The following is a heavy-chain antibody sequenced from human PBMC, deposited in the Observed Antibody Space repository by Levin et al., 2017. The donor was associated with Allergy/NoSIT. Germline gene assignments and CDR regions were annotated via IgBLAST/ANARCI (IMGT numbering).Heavy chain of an antibody. CDR1: GFTFDDYA. CDR2: ISWNSGSI. Sequence: PGGSLRLSCAASGFTFDDYAMHWVRQAPGKGLEWVSGISWNSGSIGYADSVKGRFTISRDNAKNSLYLQMNSLRAEDTALYYCAKDMSPHYGSGSYSSIYYYYYGMDVWGQGTTVTVSS. V-gene: IGHV3-9*01. CDR3: AKDMSPHYGSGSYSSIYYYYYGMDV. D-gene: IGHD3-10*01. J-gene: IGHJ6*02.